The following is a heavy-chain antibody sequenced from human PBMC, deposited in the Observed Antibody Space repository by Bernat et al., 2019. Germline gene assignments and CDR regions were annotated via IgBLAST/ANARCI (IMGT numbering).Heavy chain of an antibody. Sequence: EVQLVESGGNLVQPGGSLRLSCSVSGFTLSTYSMHCVRQAPGKGLEYVSAIGTNGGEYYAESVKGRFTISRDKSKNTLFLQMKSLRVDDISCYCCLRDLHVGHDDWGQPDDWGQGTLVTVSS. V-gene: IGHV3-64D*06. CDR2: IGTNGGE. J-gene: IGHJ1*01. D-gene: IGHD3-16*01. CDR3: LRDLHVGHDDWGQPDD. CDR1: GFTLSTYS.